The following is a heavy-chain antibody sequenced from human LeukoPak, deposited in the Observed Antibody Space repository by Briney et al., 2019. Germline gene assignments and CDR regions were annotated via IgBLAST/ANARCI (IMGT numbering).Heavy chain of an antibody. D-gene: IGHD3-10*01. CDR1: GDSISGYY. CDR2: IYSSGST. V-gene: IGHV4-59*01. CDR3: ARDGPRYYGSGSYFRDAFDI. J-gene: IGHJ3*02. Sequence: SETLSLTCTVSGDSISGYYWSWIRQSPGKGLEWIGFIYSSGSTKYNPSLKSRVTFLIDTSTNQFSLRLTSVTASDTAVYYCARDGPRYYGSGSYFRDAFDIWGQGTTVTVSS.